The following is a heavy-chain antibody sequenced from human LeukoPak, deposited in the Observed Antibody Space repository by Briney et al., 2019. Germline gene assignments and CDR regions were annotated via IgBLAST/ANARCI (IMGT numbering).Heavy chain of an antibody. Sequence: PSETLSLTCTVSGGSISNYYWSWIRQPAGKGLEWIGYIYYSGNTNYNPSLKSRVTISVDTSKNQFSLKLSSVTAADTAVYYCARQRAAPVFDYWGQGTLVTVSS. CDR1: GGSISNYY. J-gene: IGHJ4*02. CDR2: IYYSGNT. CDR3: ARQRAAPVFDY. V-gene: IGHV4-59*08.